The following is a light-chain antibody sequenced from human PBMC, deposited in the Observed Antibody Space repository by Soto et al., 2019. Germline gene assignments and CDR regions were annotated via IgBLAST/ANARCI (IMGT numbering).Light chain of an antibody. Sequence: DIQMTQSPSTLSASVGDRVTITGRASQNINNWIAWYQQKPGKAPKFLIYDASTLENGVPSRFSGSGFGTEFSLTISSLQPDDFGSYYCQHMRTFGQGTKVEIK. CDR1: QNINNW. CDR3: QHMRT. J-gene: IGKJ1*01. CDR2: DAS. V-gene: IGKV1-5*01.